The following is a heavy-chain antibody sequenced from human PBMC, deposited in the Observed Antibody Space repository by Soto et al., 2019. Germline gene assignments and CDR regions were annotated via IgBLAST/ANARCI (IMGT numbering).Heavy chain of an antibody. J-gene: IGHJ4*02. D-gene: IGHD1-1*01. CDR2: IYPGDSDT. CDR1: GYSFSNYW. CDR3: ARRDRVTKNRTVTATLFDY. V-gene: IGHV5-51*01. Sequence: GESLKISCKGSGYSFSNYWIGWVRQMPGRGLEWMGIIYPGDSDTRYSPSFQGQVTISADKSISTAYLQWNSLKTSDTAIYYCARRDRVTKNRTVTATLFDYWGQGTLVTVSS.